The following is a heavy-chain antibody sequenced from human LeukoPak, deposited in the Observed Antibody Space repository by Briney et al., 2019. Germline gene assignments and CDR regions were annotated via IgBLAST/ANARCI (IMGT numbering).Heavy chain of an antibody. Sequence: GGSLRLSCAASGFTFSNYWMSWVRQAPGKGLEWVANINQDGSEKHHVDSVKGRFTISRDNAKNSLYLQMNSLRAEDTAVYYCASTPGIAAAMVRGDYFDYWGQGTLVTVSS. CDR3: ASTPGIAAAMVRGDYFDY. J-gene: IGHJ4*02. CDR2: INQDGSEK. D-gene: IGHD6-13*01. CDR1: GFTFSNYW. V-gene: IGHV3-7*03.